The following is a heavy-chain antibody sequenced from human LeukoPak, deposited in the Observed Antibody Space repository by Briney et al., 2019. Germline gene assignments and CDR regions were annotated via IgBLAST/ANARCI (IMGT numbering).Heavy chain of an antibody. D-gene: IGHD1-26*01. CDR3: ARDGTRAVGAFDI. CDR1: GFTFSSYE. Sequence: GGSLRLSRAASGFTFSSYEMNWVGKAPGKGLKRVSYISSRGTPIYYADSVKGPFTLSRHNAKTPPYLPMNSPRAADTAVYYSARDGTRAVGAFDIWGQGTMVTVS. V-gene: IGHV3-48*03. J-gene: IGHJ3*02. CDR2: ISSRGTPI.